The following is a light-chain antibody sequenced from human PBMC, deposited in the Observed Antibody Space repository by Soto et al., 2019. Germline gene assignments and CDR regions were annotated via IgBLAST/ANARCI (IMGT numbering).Light chain of an antibody. CDR1: QGVSSY. V-gene: IGKV3-11*01. CDR3: QHRNDWPLT. CDR2: DAS. J-gene: IGKJ4*01. Sequence: EIVLTQSPATLSLSPGERVTLSCRASQGVSSYLAWYQQRFGQAPRLLIHDASNRATGVPDRFSGSGSGTDFTLTISSLEPEDSAVYYCQHRNDWPLTFGGGTKVDIK.